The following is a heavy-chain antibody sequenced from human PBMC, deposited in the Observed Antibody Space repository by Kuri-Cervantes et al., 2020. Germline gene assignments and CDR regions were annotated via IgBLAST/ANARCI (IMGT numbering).Heavy chain of an antibody. CDR2: IIPIFGTP. CDR1: GGTFSGHG. J-gene: IGHJ4*02. V-gene: IGHV1-69*05. CDR3: ARGSLPMAVAGPLDY. Sequence: SEKVSCKASGGTFSGHGINWVRQAPGQGLEWMGGIIPIFGTPHYAQKFQGRVTMITDESTNTGYMDLSSLRSEDTAIYYCARGSLPMAVAGPLDYWGQGTLVTVSS. D-gene: IGHD6-19*01.